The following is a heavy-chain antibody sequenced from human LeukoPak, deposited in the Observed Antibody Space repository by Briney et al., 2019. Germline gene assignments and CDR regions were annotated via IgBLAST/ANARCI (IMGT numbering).Heavy chain of an antibody. CDR1: GGSISSGSYY. D-gene: IGHD6-13*01. V-gene: IGHV4-61*02. Sequence: SETLSLTCTVSGGSISSGSYYWSWIRQPAGKGLERIGRIYTSGSTNYNPSLKSRVTISYTSKNQFSLKLNSVTAADTAVYYCARDLIAAAGRRFDYWGQGTLVTVSS. J-gene: IGHJ4*02. CDR3: ARDLIAAAGRRFDY. CDR2: IYTSGST.